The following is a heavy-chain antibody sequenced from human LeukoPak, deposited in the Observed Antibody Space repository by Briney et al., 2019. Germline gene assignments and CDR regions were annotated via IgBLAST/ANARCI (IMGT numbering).Heavy chain of an antibody. CDR3: ARDKDHGIKGDLEL. V-gene: IGHV3-53*01. Sequence: GGSLRLSCAASGFSVTNDHVNWVRQAPGKGLEWLSVIYNRGDIYYADSERGRFTISRDRSSNTLFLQMTSLRAEDTAIYYCARDKDHGIKGDLELWGRGTLVTVSS. CDR1: GFSVTNDH. D-gene: IGHD4-17*01. J-gene: IGHJ2*01. CDR2: IYNRGDI.